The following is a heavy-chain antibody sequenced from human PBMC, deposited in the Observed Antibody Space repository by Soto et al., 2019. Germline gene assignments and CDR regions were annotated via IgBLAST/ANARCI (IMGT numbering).Heavy chain of an antibody. CDR1: GGSVSSGSYY. Sequence: SETLSLTCTVSGGSVSSGSYYWSWIRQPPGKGLEWIGYIYYSGSTNYNPSLKSRVTISVDTSKNQFSLKLSSVTAADTAVYCKDHLVFGGFLGDGAPALQRWAVALIIIPINDYKPLQGLSWG. CDR2: IYYSGST. CDR3: DHLVFGGFLGDGAPALQRWAVALIIIPINDYKPLQGLS. J-gene: IGHJ5*01. V-gene: IGHV4-61*01. D-gene: IGHD4-4*01.